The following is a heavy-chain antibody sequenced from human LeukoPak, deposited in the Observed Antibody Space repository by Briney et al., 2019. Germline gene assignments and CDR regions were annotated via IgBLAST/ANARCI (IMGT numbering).Heavy chain of an antibody. Sequence: PGGSLRLSCAASGFSFSSFSMNWVRQAPGKGLEWVSYISGGSSFTYYVDSVKGRFTISRGNAKNSLYLQMNSLRAEDTAVYYCAILTVTTAYWGQGTLVTVSS. V-gene: IGHV3-21*04. D-gene: IGHD4-17*01. J-gene: IGHJ4*02. CDR1: GFSFSSFS. CDR2: ISGGSSFT. CDR3: AILTVTTAY.